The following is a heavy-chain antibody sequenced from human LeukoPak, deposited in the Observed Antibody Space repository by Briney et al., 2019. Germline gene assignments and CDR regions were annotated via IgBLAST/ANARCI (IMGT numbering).Heavy chain of an antibody. D-gene: IGHD3-22*01. CDR1: GFTFNSYE. CDR3: ARGVYYYDSSGYYCRTWFDY. Sequence: PGGSLRLSCAASGFTFNSYEMSWVRQAPGKGLEWISYISSGSTTYYADSVKGRFTISRDNAKNSLYLQMNSLRAEDTAVYYCARGVYYYDSSGYYCRTWFDYWGQGTLVTVSS. V-gene: IGHV3-48*03. J-gene: IGHJ4*02. CDR2: ISSGSTT.